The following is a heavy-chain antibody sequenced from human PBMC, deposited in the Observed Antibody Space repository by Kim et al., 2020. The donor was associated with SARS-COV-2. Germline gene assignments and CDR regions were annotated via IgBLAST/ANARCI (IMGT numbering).Heavy chain of an antibody. CDR3: TRSADPGIAAAGDY. D-gene: IGHD6-13*01. Sequence: ADSVKSRFTISSDNAKNSLYLQMNSLSADDTALYYCTRSADPGIAAAGDYWGQGTLVTVSS. V-gene: IGHV3-20*03. J-gene: IGHJ4*02.